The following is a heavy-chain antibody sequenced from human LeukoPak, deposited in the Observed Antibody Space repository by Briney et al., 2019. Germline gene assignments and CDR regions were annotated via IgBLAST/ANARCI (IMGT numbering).Heavy chain of an antibody. CDR1: GFAFDTYA. CDR3: AREQADDSSGYYWGWFDP. J-gene: IGHJ5*02. V-gene: IGHV3-48*01. D-gene: IGHD3-22*01. CDR2: ISSASTTI. Sequence: GGSLRPSCAASGFAFDTYAMVWVRQAPGKGLEWVSYISSASTTIYYADSVKGRFTISRDNAKNSLFLQMNSLRAEDTAVYYCAREQADDSSGYYWGWFDPWGQGTLVTVSS.